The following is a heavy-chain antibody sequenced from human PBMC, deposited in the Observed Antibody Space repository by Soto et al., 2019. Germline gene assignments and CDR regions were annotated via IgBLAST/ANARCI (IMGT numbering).Heavy chain of an antibody. CDR3: ARTDSSGYYFVY. V-gene: IGHV4-31*03. Sequence: QVQLQESGPGLVKPSQTLSLTCTVSGDFISSGGYYWSWIRQLPGKGLEWIGYIYSSGTTYYNPSLKSRITISVDTSKNQFSLNPSSVTAADTAVYYCARTDSSGYYFVYWGQGTLVTVFS. CDR2: IYSSGTT. J-gene: IGHJ4*02. CDR1: GDFISSGGYY. D-gene: IGHD3-22*01.